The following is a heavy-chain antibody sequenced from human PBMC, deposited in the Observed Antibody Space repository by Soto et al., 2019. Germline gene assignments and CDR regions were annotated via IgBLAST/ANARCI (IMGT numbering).Heavy chain of an antibody. V-gene: IGHV2-5*02. D-gene: IGHD3-10*01. J-gene: IGHJ4*02. CDR1: GFSLSTSGVV. Sequence: QITLKESGPTLVKPTQTLTLTCTFSGFSLSTSGVVVGWIRQPPGKALEWLALIYWGDDKSYSPSLKSRLTITKDTTKSQVVLTLTNMDTVDTATYYGAHDYYGSGSYYSAYWGQGTLVTVSS. CDR3: AHDYYGSGSYYSAY. CDR2: IYWGDDK.